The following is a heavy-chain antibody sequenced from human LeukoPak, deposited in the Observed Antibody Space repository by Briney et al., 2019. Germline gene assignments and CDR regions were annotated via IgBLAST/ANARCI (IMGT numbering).Heavy chain of an antibody. CDR1: GFTFSGYG. Sequence: GGSLRLSCAASGFTFSGYGMHWVRQAPGKGLEWAAVISYDGSNKYYADSVKGRFIISRDNSKNTLYVQMNSLRAEDTAVYYCAKYLAHSSGWLLDAFDIWGQGTMVTVSS. J-gene: IGHJ3*02. D-gene: IGHD6-19*01. CDR2: ISYDGSNK. V-gene: IGHV3-30*18. CDR3: AKYLAHSSGWLLDAFDI.